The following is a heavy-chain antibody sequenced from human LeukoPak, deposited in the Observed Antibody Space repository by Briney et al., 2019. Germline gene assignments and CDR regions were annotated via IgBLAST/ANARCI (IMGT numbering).Heavy chain of an antibody. CDR2: IYYSGST. CDR3: ARHQEIAAAGTLDY. D-gene: IGHD6-13*01. J-gene: IGHJ4*02. V-gene: IGHV4-59*08. CDR1: CGSISRYY. Sequence: SSDTLSLTCTLSCGSISRYYWSWIRQPPGKGLEWLGYIYYSGSTNYNPSLKSRVTISVNTSKNQFSLKLSSVTAADTAVYYCARHQEIAAAGTLDYWGQGTLVTVSS.